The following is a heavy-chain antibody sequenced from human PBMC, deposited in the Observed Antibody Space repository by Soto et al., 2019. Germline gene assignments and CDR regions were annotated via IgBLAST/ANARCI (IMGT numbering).Heavy chain of an antibody. J-gene: IGHJ4*02. CDR1: GFTFSNAW. D-gene: IGHD1-7*01. CDR3: STDHDALRFNQLELRGFDY. Sequence: GGSLRLSCAASGFTFSNAWMSWVRQAPGKGLEWVGRIKSKTDGGNTDYAAPVKGRFTISRDDSKNTLYLQLNSLKTEDTAVDYCSTDHDALRFNQLELRGFDYWGQGTLVTVSS. CDR2: IKSKTDGGNT. V-gene: IGHV3-15*01.